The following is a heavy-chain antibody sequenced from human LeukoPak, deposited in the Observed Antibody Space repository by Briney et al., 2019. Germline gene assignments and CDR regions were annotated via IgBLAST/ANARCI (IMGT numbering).Heavy chain of an antibody. Sequence: SKTLSLTCTVSGGSISSSSYYWGWIRQPPGKGLEWIGSIYYSGSTYYNPSLKSRVTISVDTSKNQFSLKLSSVTAADTAVYYCKGDFWSGKPSVWFDPWGQGTLVTISS. V-gene: IGHV4-39*01. CDR2: IYYSGST. D-gene: IGHD3-3*01. J-gene: IGHJ5*02. CDR3: KGDFWSGKPSVWFDP. CDR1: GGSISSSSYY.